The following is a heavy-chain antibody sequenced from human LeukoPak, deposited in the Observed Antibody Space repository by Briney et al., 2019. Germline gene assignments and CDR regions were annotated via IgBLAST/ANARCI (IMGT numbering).Heavy chain of an antibody. CDR2: MNANSGDT. D-gene: IGHD3-10*01. CDR3: ARSSGSYYNPSDY. V-gene: IGHV1-8*01. Sequence: ASVKVSCKASGYTFANHDINWVRQATGQGLEWMGWMNANSGDTGCAQKFQGRVTMTRTTSINTAYMELSSLRSEDTAVYYCARSSGSYYNPSDYWGQGTLVTVSS. CDR1: GYTFANHD. J-gene: IGHJ4*02.